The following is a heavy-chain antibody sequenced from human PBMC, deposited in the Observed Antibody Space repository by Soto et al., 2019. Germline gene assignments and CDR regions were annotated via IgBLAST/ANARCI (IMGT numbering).Heavy chain of an antibody. D-gene: IGHD2-15*01. V-gene: IGHV3-64*01. J-gene: IGHJ5*02. Sequence: EVQLVESGGGLVQPGGSLRLSCAASGFTFSSYAMHWVRQAPGKGLEYVSAISSNGGSTYYANSVKGRFTISRDNSQNTLYLQMRSLRADDMAVYYCARGRTCSGGSCYPGAYNWFDPWGQGTLVTVSS. CDR1: GFTFSSYA. CDR3: ARGRTCSGGSCYPGAYNWFDP. CDR2: ISSNGGST.